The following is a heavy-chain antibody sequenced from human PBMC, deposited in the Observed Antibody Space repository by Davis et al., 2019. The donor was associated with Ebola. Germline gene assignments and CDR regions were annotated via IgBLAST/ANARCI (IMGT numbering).Heavy chain of an antibody. V-gene: IGHV4-4*02. CDR2: VYHSEST. Sequence: GSLRLSCAASGFIFSGYAMSWVRQPPGKGLEWIGEVYHSESTNYNPSLKSRVTISVDTSNNQFSLSLNSVTAADTAVYYCARADYTRYFDHWGQGTVVTVSP. J-gene: IGHJ4*02. D-gene: IGHD3-16*01. CDR3: ARADYTRYFDH. CDR1: GFIFSGYAM.